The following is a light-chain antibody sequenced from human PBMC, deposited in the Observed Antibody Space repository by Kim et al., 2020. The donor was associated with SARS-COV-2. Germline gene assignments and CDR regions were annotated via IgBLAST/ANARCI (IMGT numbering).Light chain of an antibody. CDR2: SAS. CDR3: RRYATSPGT. J-gene: IGKJ1*01. Sequence: ENVLTQSPGTLSLSPGERATLSCRASQSVSSNFLAWYQQKAGPAPRLVFYSASSRASGIPDGFSGSGPGTDFTLTISALEPEDFEVYYGRRYATSPGTFVQGTKVDIK. V-gene: IGKV3-20*01. CDR1: QSVSSNF.